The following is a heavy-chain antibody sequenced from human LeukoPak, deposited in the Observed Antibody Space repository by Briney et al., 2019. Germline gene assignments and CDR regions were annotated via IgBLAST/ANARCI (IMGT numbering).Heavy chain of an antibody. CDR2: IYISGST. D-gene: IGHD3-22*01. Sequence: PSETLSLXCTVSGGSISSHYWSWIRLPAGKGLEWIGRIYISGSTNSNPSLKSRVTMSVDTSKNQFSLMLSSVTAADTAVYYCVRGLYDSSTYRAFHIWGQGTMATVSS. CDR1: GGSISSHY. J-gene: IGHJ3*02. CDR3: VRGLYDSSTYRAFHI. V-gene: IGHV4-4*07.